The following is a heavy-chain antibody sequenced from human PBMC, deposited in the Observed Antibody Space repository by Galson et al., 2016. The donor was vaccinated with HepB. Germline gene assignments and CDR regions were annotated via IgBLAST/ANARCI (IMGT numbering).Heavy chain of an antibody. D-gene: IGHD6-13*01. CDR2: IWYDGTNK. Sequence: SLRLSCAASGFTFSSCGMHWVRQAPGKGLEWVAGIWYDGTNKYYADSVKGRCTISRDNSKNTLYLQMNSLRAEDTAVYYCARDTGGGSSSWYMDYWGQGTLVTVSS. CDR3: ARDTGGGSSSWYMDY. J-gene: IGHJ4*02. V-gene: IGHV3-33*01. CDR1: GFTFSSCG.